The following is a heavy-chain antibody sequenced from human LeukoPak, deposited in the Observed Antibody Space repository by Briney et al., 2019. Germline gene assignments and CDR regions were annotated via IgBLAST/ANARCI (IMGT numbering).Heavy chain of an antibody. CDR2: INHSGST. CDR3: ARTVRRRAECQLLLNYFVY. D-gene: IGHD2-2*01. V-gene: IGHV4-34*01. J-gene: IGHJ4*02. CDR1: GGSFSGYY. Sequence: SQTLSLTCAVYGGSFSGYYWSWIRQPPGKGLEGIGEINHSGSTNYNPSLKSRVTISVDPSKNQFSLKLSSVTAADTAVYYCARTVRRRAECQLLLNYFVYWGPGTLVTVSS.